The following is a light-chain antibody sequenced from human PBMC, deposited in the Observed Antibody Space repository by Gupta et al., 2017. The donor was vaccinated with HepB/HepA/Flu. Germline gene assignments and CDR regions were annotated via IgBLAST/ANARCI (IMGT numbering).Light chain of an antibody. J-gene: IGKJ3*01. CDR1: QSVRSY. CDR3: QQRVNWV. Sequence: EIVLTQSPATLSLSPGERATLSCRASQSVRSYLAWYQQKSGQAPRLLIYDASNRATGIPARFSGSGSGTDFTLTISSLEPEDSATYYCQQRVNWVFGPGTKVHIK. V-gene: IGKV3-11*01. CDR2: DAS.